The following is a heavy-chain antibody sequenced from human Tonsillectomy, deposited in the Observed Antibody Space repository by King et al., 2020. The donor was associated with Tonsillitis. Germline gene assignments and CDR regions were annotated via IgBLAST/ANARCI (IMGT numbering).Heavy chain of an antibody. CDR2: IYSGGSST. CDR3: AKGGGWFGGIDY. V-gene: IGHV3-23*03. D-gene: IGHD3-10*01. J-gene: IGHJ4*02. CDR1: GFTFSSYA. Sequence: VQLVESGGGLVQPGGSLRLSCAASGFTFSSYAMSWVRQAPGKGLGWVSVIYSGGSSTYYADSVKGRFTISRDNSKNTLYLQMNSLRAEDTAVYYCAKGGGWFGGIDYWGQGTLVTVSS.